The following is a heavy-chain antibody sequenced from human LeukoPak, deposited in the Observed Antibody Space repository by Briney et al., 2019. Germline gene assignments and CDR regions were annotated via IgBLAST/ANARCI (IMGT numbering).Heavy chain of an antibody. V-gene: IGHV1-2*04. J-gene: IGHJ3*02. Sequence: ASVKVSCKASGYTFTGYYMHWVRQAPGQGLEWMGWINPNSGGTTYAQKFQGWVTMTRDTSISTAYMELSRLRSDDTAVYYCARDRSGSYLAFDIWGQGTMVTVSS. D-gene: IGHD1-26*01. CDR1: GYTFTGYY. CDR2: INPNSGGT. CDR3: ARDRSGSYLAFDI.